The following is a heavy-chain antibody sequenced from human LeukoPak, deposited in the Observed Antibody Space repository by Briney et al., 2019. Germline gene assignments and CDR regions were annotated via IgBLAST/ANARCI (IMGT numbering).Heavy chain of an antibody. J-gene: IGHJ4*02. V-gene: IGHV3-66*01. D-gene: IGHD1-26*01. CDR1: GFTFSSYA. Sequence: PGGSLRLSCAASGFTFSSYAMSWVRQAPGKGLEWVSVIYSGGSTYYADSVKGRFTISRDNSKNTLYLQMNSLRAEDTAVYYCARDRLGSIDYWGQGTLVTVSS. CDR2: IYSGGST. CDR3: ARDRLGSIDY.